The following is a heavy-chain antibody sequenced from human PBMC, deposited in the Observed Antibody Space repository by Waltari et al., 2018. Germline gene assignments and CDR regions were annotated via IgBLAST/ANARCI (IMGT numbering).Heavy chain of an antibody. V-gene: IGHV4-59*01. CDR3: AGALQQLVL. CDR2: IYYSGST. D-gene: IGHD6-13*01. Sequence: QVQLQESGPGLVKPSETLSLTCTVSGGSISSSYWSWIRQPPGKGLEWIGYIYYSGSTNYNPSLKSRVTISVDTSKNQFSLKLSSVTAADTAVYYCAGALQQLVLWGQGTLVTVSS. J-gene: IGHJ4*02. CDR1: GGSISSSY.